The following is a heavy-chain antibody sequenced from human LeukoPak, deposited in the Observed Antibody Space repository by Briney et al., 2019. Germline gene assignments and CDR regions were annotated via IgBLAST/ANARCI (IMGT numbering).Heavy chain of an antibody. V-gene: IGHV1-69*04. J-gene: IGHJ5*02. CDR1: GGTFSSYT. CDR2: TIPILGIA. D-gene: IGHD5-24*01. Sequence: SVKVSCKASGGTFSSYTISWVRQAPGQGLEWMGRTIPILGIANYAQKFQGRVTITADKSTSTAYMELSSLRSEDTAVYYCARDLGDGYNHNWFDPWGQGTLVTVSS. CDR3: ARDLGDGYNHNWFDP.